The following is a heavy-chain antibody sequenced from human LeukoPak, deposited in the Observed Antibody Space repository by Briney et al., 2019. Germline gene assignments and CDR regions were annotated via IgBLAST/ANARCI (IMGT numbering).Heavy chain of an antibody. CDR2: ISYDGSNK. CDR1: GFTFSSYG. Sequence: GGSLRLSCAASGFTFSSYGMHWVRQAPGKGLEWVAVISYDGSNKYYADSVKGRFTISRDNSKNTLYLQMNGLRAEDTAVYYCARVLYDRNYYYGMDVWGQGTTVTVSS. CDR3: ARVLYDRNYYYGMDV. J-gene: IGHJ6*02. D-gene: IGHD3-22*01. V-gene: IGHV3-30*03.